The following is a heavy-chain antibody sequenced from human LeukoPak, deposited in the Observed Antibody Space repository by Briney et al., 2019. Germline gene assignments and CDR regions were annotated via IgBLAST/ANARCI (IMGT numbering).Heavy chain of an antibody. CDR3: ARDESSGWYRGYFHH. D-gene: IGHD6-19*01. Sequence: SETLSLTCTVSGGSISSYYWGWIRQPPGKGLEWIGYIYYSGSTNYNPSLKSRVTISVDTSKSQFSLKLSSVTAADTAVYYCARDESSGWYRGYFHHWGQGTLVTVSS. CDR1: GGSISSYY. V-gene: IGHV4-59*01. J-gene: IGHJ1*01. CDR2: IYYSGST.